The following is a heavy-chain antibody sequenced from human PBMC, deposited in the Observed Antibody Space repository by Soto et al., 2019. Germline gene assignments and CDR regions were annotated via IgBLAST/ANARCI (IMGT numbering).Heavy chain of an antibody. CDR3: AKDYDFEY. V-gene: IGHV3-23*01. D-gene: IGHD4-17*01. Sequence: EVQLLESGGGLVQPGGSLRLSCAASGFISSAYAMSWVRQAPGKGVEWVSGISASGGSTYYTESVKGRFAISRHNSKNTLYLQMNSLRAEDTAVYYCAKDYDFEYWGQGALVTVTS. CDR1: GFISSAYA. J-gene: IGHJ4*02. CDR2: ISASGGST.